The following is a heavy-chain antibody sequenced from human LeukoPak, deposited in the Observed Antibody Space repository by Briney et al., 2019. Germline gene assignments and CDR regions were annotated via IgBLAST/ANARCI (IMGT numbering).Heavy chain of an antibody. CDR1: GFTFSRYR. CDR2: IKQDGSEK. J-gene: IGHJ4*02. D-gene: IGHD3-22*01. CDR3: ARDSSGYQ. Sequence: PGGSLRLSCAASGFTFSRYRMSWVRQAPGKGLEWVANIKQDGSEKYYVDPVKGRFTISRDNAKNSLYLQMNSLRAEDTAVYYCARDSSGYQWGQGTLVTVSS. V-gene: IGHV3-7*01.